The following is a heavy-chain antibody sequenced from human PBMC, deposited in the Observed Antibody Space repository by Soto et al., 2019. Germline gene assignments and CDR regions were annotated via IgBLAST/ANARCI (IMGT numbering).Heavy chain of an antibody. V-gene: IGHV1-46*01. D-gene: IGHD6-13*01. CDR2: VNPSGGSA. CDR1: GFTFTSYY. J-gene: IGHJ4*02. CDR3: ARDWSIAAAYNFDY. Sequence: QVRLVQSGAEVKKPGASVKISCTASGFTFTSYYLHWVRQAPGQGLEWMGIVNPSGGSASYAQKFQGRVTMTRDTSTSTVYMELSSLRSEDTAVYYCARDWSIAAAYNFDYWGQGTLVTVSS.